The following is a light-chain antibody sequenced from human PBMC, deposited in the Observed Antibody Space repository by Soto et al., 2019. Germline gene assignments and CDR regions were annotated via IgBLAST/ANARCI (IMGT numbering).Light chain of an antibody. CDR2: EGS. V-gene: IGLV2-23*01. CDR3: CSYAGSSPVV. J-gene: IGLJ2*01. CDR1: SSDVGSYNL. Sequence: QSALTQPASVSGSPGQSITISCTGTSSDVGSYNLVSWYQQHPGKAPKLMIYEGSKRPSGVSNLFSGSKSGNTASLTISGLQAEDEADYYCCSYAGSSPVVFGGGTQLTVL.